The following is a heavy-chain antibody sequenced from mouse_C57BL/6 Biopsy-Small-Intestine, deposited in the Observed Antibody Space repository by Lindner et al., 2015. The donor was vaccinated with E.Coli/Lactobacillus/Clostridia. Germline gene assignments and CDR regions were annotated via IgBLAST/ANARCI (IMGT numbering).Heavy chain of an antibody. Sequence: SVKVSCKTSGYSFTTYDISWARQAPGQGLEWVGYFNIHNGNTLYAQKFQGRVTLTTDTPTSTAYMELRSLRSDDTAVYYCARDPGAARYDYWGQGTLLTVSS. J-gene: IGHJ2*01. CDR1: GYSFTTYD. V-gene: IGHV1S134*01. CDR2: FNIHNGNT. CDR3: ARDPGAARYDY.